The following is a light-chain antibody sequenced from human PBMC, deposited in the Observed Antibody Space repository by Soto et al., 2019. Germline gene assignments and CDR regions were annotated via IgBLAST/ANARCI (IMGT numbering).Light chain of an antibody. J-gene: IGLJ2*01. CDR3: SSFTSYSTLV. V-gene: IGLV2-14*03. Sequence: QSALTQPASVSGSPGQSITISCTGTSRDVGGYSYVSWYQQHPGKAPKLMIYDVNNRPSGVSDRFSGSKSGTTASLTISGLQDEDESDYYCSSFTSYSTLVFGGGTKLTVL. CDR2: DVN. CDR1: SRDVGGYSY.